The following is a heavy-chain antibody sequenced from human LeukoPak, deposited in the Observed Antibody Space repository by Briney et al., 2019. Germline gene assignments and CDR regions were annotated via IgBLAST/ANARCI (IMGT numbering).Heavy chain of an antibody. J-gene: IGHJ3*02. D-gene: IGHD6-13*01. CDR1: GFTFGDYA. CDR3: ARSLSIAAALPGSGDI. Sequence: PGGSLRLSCTASGFTFGDYAMSWVRQAPGKGLEWVGFIRSKAYGGTTEYAASVKGRFTISRDDSKSIAYLQMNSLKTEDTAVYYCARSLSIAAALPGSGDIWGQGTMVTVSS. CDR2: IRSKAYGGTT. V-gene: IGHV3-49*04.